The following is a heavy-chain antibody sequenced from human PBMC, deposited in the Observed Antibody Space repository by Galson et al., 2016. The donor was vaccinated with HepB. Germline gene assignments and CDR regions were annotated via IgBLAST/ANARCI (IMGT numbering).Heavy chain of an antibody. CDR1: DFTFEDFV. D-gene: IGHD2-15*01. V-gene: IGHV3-9*01. J-gene: IGHJ3*01. CDR3: AKSLRHGAYDL. Sequence: SLRLSCAASDFTFEDFVMHWARQVPGKGLEWVSTISSRSDIVGYAESVKGRFIISRDNAKNSLYLQMNSLRPEDTAFYYCAKSLRHGAYDLWGQGTLVTVSS. CDR2: ISSRSDIV.